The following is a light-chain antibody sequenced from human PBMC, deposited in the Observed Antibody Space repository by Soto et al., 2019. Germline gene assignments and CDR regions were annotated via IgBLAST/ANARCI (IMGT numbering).Light chain of an antibody. V-gene: IGLV2-14*01. Sequence: QSLLTHPASLSGSPGQSITISCTGSSSDIGAYNYVSWFQQYPGKAPKLIISEVSNRPSGVSNRFSGSKSGTAASLTISGLQTEDEADYFCFSSTTDWTHVFGTGTKVTVL. CDR1: SSDIGAYNY. J-gene: IGLJ1*01. CDR3: FSSTTDWTHV. CDR2: EVS.